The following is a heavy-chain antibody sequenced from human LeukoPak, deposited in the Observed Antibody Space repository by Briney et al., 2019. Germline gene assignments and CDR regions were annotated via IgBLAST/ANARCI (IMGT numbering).Heavy chain of an antibody. CDR3: ARDPRGFWSGYLYYFDY. D-gene: IGHD3-3*01. J-gene: IGHJ4*02. Sequence: ASVKVSCKASGYTFTSYGISWVRQAPGQGLEWMGWISAYNGNTNYAQKLQGRATMTTDTSTSTAYMELRSLRSDDTAVYYCARDPRGFWSGYLYYFDYWGQGTLVTVSS. CDR2: ISAYNGNT. V-gene: IGHV1-18*01. CDR1: GYTFTSYG.